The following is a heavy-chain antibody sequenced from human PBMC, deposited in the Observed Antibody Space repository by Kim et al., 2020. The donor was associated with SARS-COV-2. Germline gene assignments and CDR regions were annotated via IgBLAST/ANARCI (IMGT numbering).Heavy chain of an antibody. D-gene: IGHD6-13*01. J-gene: IGHJ6*02. Sequence: ASVKVSCKASGYTFTSYAMNWVRQAPGQGLEWMGWINTNTGNPTYAQGFTGRFVFSLDTSVSTAYLQISSLKAEDTAVYYCARRGYSSSWWSYYGMDVWGQGTTVTVSS. CDR2: INTNTGNP. CDR1: GYTFTSYA. CDR3: ARRGYSSSWWSYYGMDV. V-gene: IGHV7-4-1*02.